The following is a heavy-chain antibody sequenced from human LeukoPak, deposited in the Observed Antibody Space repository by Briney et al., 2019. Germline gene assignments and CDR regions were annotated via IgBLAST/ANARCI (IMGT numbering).Heavy chain of an antibody. CDR3: ARDRCSSTDCHLARHFEY. D-gene: IGHD2-2*01. Sequence: PGGSLRLSCAASGFTISSYSMNWVRQAPGKGLEWVSYISSSSDTIYYADSVKGRFTISRDNAKKSLYLQMNSLRAGDRAVYYCARDRCSSTDCHLARHFEYWGQGTLVTVSS. CDR2: ISSSSDTI. V-gene: IGHV3-48*01. J-gene: IGHJ4*02. CDR1: GFTISSYS.